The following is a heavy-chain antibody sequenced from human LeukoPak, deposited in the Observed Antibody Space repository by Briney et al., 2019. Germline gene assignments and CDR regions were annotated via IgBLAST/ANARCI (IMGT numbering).Heavy chain of an antibody. CDR1: GGSISTSNYY. J-gene: IGHJ4*02. CDR3: ARDGDYYDSSRYDY. D-gene: IGHD3-22*01. Sequence: PSETLSLTCTVSGGSISTSNYYWGWIRQPPGKGLEWIGNIFYSGSTYYNPSLKSRVTISVDTSKNQFSLKLSSVTAADTAVYYCARDGDYYDSSRYDYWGQGTLVTVSS. V-gene: IGHV4-39*07. CDR2: IFYSGST.